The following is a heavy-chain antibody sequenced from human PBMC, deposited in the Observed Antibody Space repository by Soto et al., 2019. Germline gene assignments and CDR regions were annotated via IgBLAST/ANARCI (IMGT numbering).Heavy chain of an antibody. CDR3: VRRMASHDQ. D-gene: IGHD2-15*01. J-gene: IGHJ4*02. V-gene: IGHV3-48*03. CDR1: GFTFSDYE. CDR2: ITSGGRSI. Sequence: GGSLRLSCTASGFTFSDYEMNWVRQAPGKGLEWVSYITSGGRSIYYADSVKGRFIISRDNAENSLYLQMNSLRPEDTAVYYCVRRMASHDQWGQGTLVTVSS.